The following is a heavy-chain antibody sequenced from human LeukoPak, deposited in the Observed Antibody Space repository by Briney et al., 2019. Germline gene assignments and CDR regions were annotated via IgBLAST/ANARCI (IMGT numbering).Heavy chain of an antibody. CDR2: IYYSGST. J-gene: IGHJ4*02. D-gene: IGHD3-22*01. CDR1: GGSISSNYD. Sequence: PSETLSLTCTVSGGSISSNYDWGWIRQSPGKGLEWIGSIYYSGSTYYNPSLKSRVTISVDTSKSQFFLRVTSVTAAGTAVYYCARHSYYYASSCYYDHFDYWGQGTLVIVSA. V-gene: IGHV4-39*01. CDR3: ARHSYYYASSCYYDHFDY.